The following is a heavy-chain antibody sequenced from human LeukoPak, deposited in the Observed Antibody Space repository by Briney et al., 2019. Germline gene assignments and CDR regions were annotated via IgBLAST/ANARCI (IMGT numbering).Heavy chain of an antibody. CDR2: IYSGGST. CDR1: GFTVSSNY. D-gene: IGHD2-2*01. Sequence: GGSLRLSCAASGFTVSSNYMSWVRQAPGKGLEWVSVIYSGGSTYYADSVKGRFTISRDNSKNTLYLQMNSLKTEDTAVYYCARSSSTVVVTSDTRYYYYYYMDVWGKGATVTVSS. V-gene: IGHV3-53*01. CDR3: ARSSSTVVVTSDTRYYYYYYMDV. J-gene: IGHJ6*03.